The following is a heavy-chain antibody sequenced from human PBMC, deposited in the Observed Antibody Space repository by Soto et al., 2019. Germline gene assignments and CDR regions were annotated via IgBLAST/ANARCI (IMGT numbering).Heavy chain of an antibody. J-gene: IGHJ4*02. CDR2: IKQDGSEK. CDR1: GFTFSSYW. Sequence: HPGGSLRLSCAASGFTFSSYWMSWVRQAPGKGLEWVANIKQDGSEKYYVDSVKGRFTISRDNAKNSLYLQMNSLRAEDTAVYYCARDSGIAASVCFDYWGQGTLVTVSS. D-gene: IGHD6-6*01. V-gene: IGHV3-7*03. CDR3: ARDSGIAASVCFDY.